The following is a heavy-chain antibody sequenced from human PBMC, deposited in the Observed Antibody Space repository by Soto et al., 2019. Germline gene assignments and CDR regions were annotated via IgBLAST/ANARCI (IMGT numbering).Heavy chain of an antibody. CDR1: GGSISSGGYY. D-gene: IGHD2-2*01. V-gene: IGHV4-30-4*08. CDR3: ASDCISTSCYVGVYYGMDV. J-gene: IGHJ6*02. Sequence: PSETLSLTCTVSGGSISSGGYYWSWIRQHPGKGLEWIGYIYYSGSTYYNPSLKSRVTISVDTSKNQFSLKLSSVTAADTAVYYCASDCISTSCYVGVYYGMDVWGQGTTVTVSS. CDR2: IYYSGST.